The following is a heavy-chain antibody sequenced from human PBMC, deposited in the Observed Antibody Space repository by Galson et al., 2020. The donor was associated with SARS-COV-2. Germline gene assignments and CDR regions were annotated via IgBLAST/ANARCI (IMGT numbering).Heavy chain of an antibody. Sequence: GGSLRLSCVASGLNIRDFWMHWVRQVPGKRLEWVARMNTDGSRTKYVESVKGRFTISRDDAKNTLYLHMTSLRDEDTAMYYCTTYSWNKYGDYWGQGTLVTGSS. J-gene: IGHJ4*02. D-gene: IGHD1-1*01. CDR1: GLNIRDFW. CDR2: MNTDGSRT. CDR3: TTYSWNKYGDY. V-gene: IGHV3-74*03.